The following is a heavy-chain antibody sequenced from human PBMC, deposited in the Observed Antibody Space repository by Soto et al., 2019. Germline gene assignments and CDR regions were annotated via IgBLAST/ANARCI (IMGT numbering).Heavy chain of an antibody. CDR3: ARRYGGNFDY. CDR1: GGSISSYY. V-gene: IGHV4-59*01. CDR2: IYYSGST. J-gene: IGHJ4*02. Sequence: SEILSLPCSVSGGSISSYYWSWIRQPPGKGLEWIGYIYYSGSTNYNPSLKSRVTISVDTSKNQFSLKLGSVTAADTAVYYCARRYGGNFDYWGQGTLVTVSS. D-gene: IGHD3-16*01.